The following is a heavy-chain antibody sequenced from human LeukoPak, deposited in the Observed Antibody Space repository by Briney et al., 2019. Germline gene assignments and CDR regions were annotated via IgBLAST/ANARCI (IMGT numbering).Heavy chain of an antibody. D-gene: IGHD6-13*01. Sequence: GRSLRLSCAASGFTFDDYAMHWVRQAPGKGLEWVSGISWNSGSIGYADSVKGRFTISRDNAKNSLYLQMNSLRAEDMALYYCAKVRGYSSSWSYLDYWGQGTLVTVSS. V-gene: IGHV3-9*03. CDR2: ISWNSGSI. CDR1: GFTFDDYA. J-gene: IGHJ4*02. CDR3: AKVRGYSSSWSYLDY.